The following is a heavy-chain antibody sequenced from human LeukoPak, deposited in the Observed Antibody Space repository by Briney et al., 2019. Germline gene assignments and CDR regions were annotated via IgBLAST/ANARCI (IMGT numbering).Heavy chain of an antibody. J-gene: IGHJ4*02. Sequence: ASVKVSCKASGYTFTSYGISWVRQAPGQGLEWMGWISAYNGNTNYGQKLQGRVTMTTDTSTSTAYMELRSLRSDDTAVYYCAREGTVRFLEWLYTARPQNIFDYWGQGTLVTVSS. CDR3: AREGTVRFLEWLYTARPQNIFDY. CDR1: GYTFTSYG. V-gene: IGHV1-18*01. D-gene: IGHD3-3*01. CDR2: ISAYNGNT.